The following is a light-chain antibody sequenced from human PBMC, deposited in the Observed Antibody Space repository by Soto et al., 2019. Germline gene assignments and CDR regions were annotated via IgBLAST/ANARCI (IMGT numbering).Light chain of an antibody. J-gene: IGLJ2*01. CDR1: NIGSKS. CDR2: YDS. Sequence: SYELTQPPSVSVAPGKTARITCGGNNIGSKSVHWYQQKPGQAPVLVIYYDSDRPSGIPERFSGSNSGNTATLTISRVEAGDEAVYYCQVWDSNSDHVVSGGGTKLTVL. CDR3: QVWDSNSDHVV. V-gene: IGLV3-21*04.